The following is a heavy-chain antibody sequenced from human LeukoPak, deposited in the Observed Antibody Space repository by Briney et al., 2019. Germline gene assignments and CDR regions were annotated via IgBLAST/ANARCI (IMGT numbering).Heavy chain of an antibody. CDR2: INHSGST. V-gene: IGHV4-34*01. Sequence: SETLSLSCAVYGGSFSGYYWSWIRQPPGKGLEWIGEINHSGSTNYNPSLKSRVTISVDTSKNQFSLKLSSVIAADTAVYYCARGRLKGLDVWGQGTTVTVSS. CDR1: GGSFSGYY. D-gene: IGHD2-21*01. J-gene: IGHJ6*02. CDR3: ARGRLKGLDV.